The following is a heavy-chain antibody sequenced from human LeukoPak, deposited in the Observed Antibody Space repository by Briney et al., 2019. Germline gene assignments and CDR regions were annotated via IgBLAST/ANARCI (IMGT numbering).Heavy chain of an antibody. Sequence: SETLSLTCAVYGGSFSGYYWSWIRQPPGKGLEWIGEINHSGSTNYNSSLKSRVTISVDTSKNQFSLKLSSVTAADTAVYYCARGGRDYYGSGSYYKAPFGYWGQGTLVTVSS. D-gene: IGHD3-10*01. J-gene: IGHJ4*02. CDR3: ARGGRDYYGSGSYYKAPFGY. CDR2: INHSGST. CDR1: GGSFSGYY. V-gene: IGHV4-34*01.